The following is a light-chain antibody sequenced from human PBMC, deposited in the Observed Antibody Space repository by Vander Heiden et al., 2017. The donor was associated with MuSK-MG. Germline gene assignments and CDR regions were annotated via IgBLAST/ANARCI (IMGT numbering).Light chain of an antibody. CDR1: QVISSY. J-gene: IGKJ5*01. Sequence: DIQRTQSPSSLSASVGHRVTITFQACQVISSYLNWYQQKPGKAPKLLIYDACNSETGVPSRFSGSGSGTDFTFTISSLQPEDIAKYYCQRYYNVPLTFGPGTRLEIK. CDR3: QRYYNVPLT. CDR2: DAC. V-gene: IGKV1-33*01.